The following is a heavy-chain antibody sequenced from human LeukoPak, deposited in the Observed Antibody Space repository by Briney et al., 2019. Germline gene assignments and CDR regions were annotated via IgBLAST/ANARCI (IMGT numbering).Heavy chain of an antibody. J-gene: IGHJ4*02. V-gene: IGHV4-34*01. CDR1: GGSFSGYY. D-gene: IGHD5-12*01. CDR3: ARMSIHLGSDFFDY. CDR2: INHSGST. Sequence: SETLSLTCAVYGGSFSGYYWSWIRQPPGKGLEWIGEINHSGSTNYNPSLKSRVTISVDTSKNQFSLKLSSVTAADTAVYYCARMSIHLGSDFFDYWGQGTLVTVSS.